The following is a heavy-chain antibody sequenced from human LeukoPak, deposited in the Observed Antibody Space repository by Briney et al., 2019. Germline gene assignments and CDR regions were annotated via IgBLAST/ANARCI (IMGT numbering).Heavy chain of an antibody. Sequence: PSETLSLTCAVYGGSFSGYYWSWIRQPPGEGLEWIGYIYYSGSTNYNPSLKSRVTISVDTSKNQFSLKLSSVTAADTAVYYCARAVGYYYYYMDVWGKGTTVTVSS. CDR3: ARAVGYYYYYMDV. J-gene: IGHJ6*03. V-gene: IGHV4-59*01. D-gene: IGHD4-23*01. CDR1: GGSFSGYY. CDR2: IYYSGST.